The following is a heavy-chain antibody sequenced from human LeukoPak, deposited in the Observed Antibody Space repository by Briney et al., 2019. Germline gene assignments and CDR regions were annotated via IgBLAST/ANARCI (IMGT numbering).Heavy chain of an antibody. Sequence: KPSETLSLTCAVYGGSFSGYYWSWIRQPPGKGLEWIGEINHSGSTNYNPSLKSRVTISVDTSKNQFSLKLSSVTAADTAVYYCARQGLSGSYYLDYWGQGTLVTVSS. D-gene: IGHD1-26*01. J-gene: IGHJ4*02. CDR2: INHSGST. CDR1: GGSFSGYY. V-gene: IGHV4-34*01. CDR3: ARQGLSGSYYLDY.